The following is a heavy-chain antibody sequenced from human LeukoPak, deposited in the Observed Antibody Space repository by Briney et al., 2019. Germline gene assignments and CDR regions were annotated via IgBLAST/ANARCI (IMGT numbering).Heavy chain of an antibody. CDR3: ARQQVAYYYYYGMDV. D-gene: IGHD2-15*01. CDR1: GYSFTTYW. Sequence: GESLKISWTGFGYSFTTYWIAWVGQMPGKGLEWMGIIYPGDSDTRYSPSFQGQVTISADKSISTAFLQWSSLKASDTAMYYCARQQVAYYYYYGMDVWGKGTTVTVSS. CDR2: IYPGDSDT. J-gene: IGHJ6*04. V-gene: IGHV5-51*01.